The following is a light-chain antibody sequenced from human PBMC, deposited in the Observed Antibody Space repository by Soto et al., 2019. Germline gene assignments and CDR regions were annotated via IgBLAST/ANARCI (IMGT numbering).Light chain of an antibody. CDR1: QSVSSY. Sequence: EIVLTQSPATLSLSPGERATLSCRASQSVSSYLAWYQQKPGQAPRLLIYDASNRATGIPARFSAGGSVTDFTLTISSLEPEDFAVYYCQQRSNWPLTFGGGTKVEI. J-gene: IGKJ4*01. CDR2: DAS. V-gene: IGKV3-11*01. CDR3: QQRSNWPLT.